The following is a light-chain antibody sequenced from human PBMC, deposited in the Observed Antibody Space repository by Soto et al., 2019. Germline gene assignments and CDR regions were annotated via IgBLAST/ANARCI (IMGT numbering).Light chain of an antibody. V-gene: IGKV3-11*01. CDR3: QQRSSWPRT. CDR1: QSVSTF. CDR2: DAS. Sequence: EIVLTQSPATLSLSPGGRATLSCRASQSVSTFLAWYQLTPGQAPRLLIHDASNRASGIPARFSGSGSGTDFTLTISSLEPEDFALYYCQQRSSWPRTFGQGTTGDIK. J-gene: IGKJ1*01.